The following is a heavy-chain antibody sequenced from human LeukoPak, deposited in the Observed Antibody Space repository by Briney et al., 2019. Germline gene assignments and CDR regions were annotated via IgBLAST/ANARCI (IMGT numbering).Heavy chain of an antibody. Sequence: SETLSLTCAVYGASFNSYYWGWIRHPPAKGREGSVSNYYSGSTYYSPSLKRRVTISVDTSKNQFSLKLSSVTAADTAVYYCARGRRLRRERRGRNDYWGQGTLVTVSS. CDR3: ARGRRLRRERRGRNDY. CDR1: GASFNSYY. CDR2: NYYSGST. J-gene: IGHJ4*02. V-gene: IGHV4-39*07. D-gene: IGHD1-1*01.